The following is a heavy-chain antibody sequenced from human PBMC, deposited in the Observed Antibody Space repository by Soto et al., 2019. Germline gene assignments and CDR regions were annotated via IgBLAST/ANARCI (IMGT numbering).Heavy chain of an antibody. J-gene: IGHJ6*04. V-gene: IGHV3-23*01. CDR3: AKRPKAGRPVDV. Sequence: EVQLSESGGGLVQPGGSLRLSCAASGFTFSSYSMSWVRQAPGKGLEWVSAINPSGDTTYYADSVKGRLTISRDNSKNTFYLQMDSLRAEDTAIYYCAKRPKAGRPVDVWGKGTTVTVSS. CDR2: INPSGDTT. D-gene: IGHD6-6*01. CDR1: GFTFSSYS.